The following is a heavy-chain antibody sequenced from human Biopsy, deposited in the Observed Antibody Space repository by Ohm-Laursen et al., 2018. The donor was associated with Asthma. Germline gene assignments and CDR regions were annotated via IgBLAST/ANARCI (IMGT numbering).Heavy chain of an antibody. CDR1: RFTYE. D-gene: IGHD6-19*01. J-gene: IGHJ4*02. Sequence: SLRLSCSATRFTYEMHWVRQAPGKGLEWVAVISYDGSSIYYADSVKGRFTISRDNSKNTLSLQMNSLTAEDTAVYYCVREGVAGTHIEDRGQGTLVTVSS. CDR3: VREGVAGTHIED. CDR2: ISYDGSSI. V-gene: IGHV3-30-3*01.